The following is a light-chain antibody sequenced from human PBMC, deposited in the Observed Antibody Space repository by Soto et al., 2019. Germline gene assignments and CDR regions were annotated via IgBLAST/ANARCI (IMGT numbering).Light chain of an antibody. CDR1: QSVSSY. J-gene: IGKJ4*02. CDR3: QQCSLT. V-gene: IGKV3-11*01. Sequence: EIVVTQTRGTLSLSPEERATLSCRASQSVSSYLAWFQQKPGQAPRLLIYDASSRATGIPARFSGSGSGTDFTRTIHSLEPEDFAVYYCQQCSLTFGGGTKVDI. CDR2: DAS.